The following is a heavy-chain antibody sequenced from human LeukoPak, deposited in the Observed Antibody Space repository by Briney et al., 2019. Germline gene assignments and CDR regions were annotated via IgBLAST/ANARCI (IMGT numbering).Heavy chain of an antibody. CDR1: GYTFTSYY. V-gene: IGHV1-46*01. D-gene: IGHD2-15*01. Sequence: ASLKVSCKASGYTFTSYYMHWVRQAPGQGLEWMGIINPSGGSTSYAQKFQGRVTITADESTSTAYMELSSLRSEDTAVYYCASGGRVLYLDWGQGTLVTVSS. CDR2: INPSGGST. CDR3: ASGGRVLYLD. J-gene: IGHJ4*02.